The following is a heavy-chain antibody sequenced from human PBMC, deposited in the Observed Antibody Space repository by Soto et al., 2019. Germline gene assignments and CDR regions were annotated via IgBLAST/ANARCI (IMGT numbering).Heavy chain of an antibody. D-gene: IGHD6-6*01. CDR3: TRDQGPHGTKFSSSRPPSVLYYYMDV. V-gene: IGHV3-49*03. CDR2: IRSKAYGGTT. Sequence: PGGSLRLSCTASGFTFGDYAMSWFRQAPGKGLEWVGFIRSKAYGGTTEYAASVKGRFTISRDDSKSIAYLQMNSLKTEDTAVYYCTRDQGPHGTKFSSSRPPSVLYYYMDVWGKGTTVTVSS. CDR1: GFTFGDYA. J-gene: IGHJ6*03.